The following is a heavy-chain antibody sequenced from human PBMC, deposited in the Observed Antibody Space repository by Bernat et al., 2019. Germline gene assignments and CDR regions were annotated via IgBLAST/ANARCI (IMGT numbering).Heavy chain of an antibody. CDR3: AKARGGGVIVSFDY. CDR1: GFTFSNAW. Sequence: EVQLVESGGGLVKPGGSLRLSCAASGFTFSNAWMSWVRQAPGRGLEWVGRIKSKTDGGTTDYAAPVKGRFTISRDNSKNTLYLQMNSLRAEDTAVYYCAKARGGGVIVSFDYWGQGTLVTVSS. J-gene: IGHJ4*02. V-gene: IGHV3-15*01. D-gene: IGHD3-16*02. CDR2: IKSKTDGGTT.